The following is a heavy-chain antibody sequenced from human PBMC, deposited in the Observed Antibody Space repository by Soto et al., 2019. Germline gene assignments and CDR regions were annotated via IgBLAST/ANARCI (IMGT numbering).Heavy chain of an antibody. D-gene: IGHD3-10*01. CDR1: GYSFSSLD. CDR2: MEPSSGKT. Sequence: ASVKVSCNSSGYSFSSLDINWVRQTTGQGLEWMGWMEPSSGKTGYAQRFQDRVTMTRDTSINTAYMELRSLISDDTAFYYCMRVVPAGVDYWGHGTLATVS. V-gene: IGHV1-8*01. J-gene: IGHJ4*01. CDR3: MRVVPAGVDY.